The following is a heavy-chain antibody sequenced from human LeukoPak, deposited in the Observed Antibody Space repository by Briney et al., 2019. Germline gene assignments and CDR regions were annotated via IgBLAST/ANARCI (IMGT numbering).Heavy chain of an antibody. CDR3: ARHYYDSSGYYPENFQH. CDR2: IYYSGST. CDR1: GGSISSSSYY. J-gene: IGHJ1*01. V-gene: IGHV4-39*01. D-gene: IGHD3-22*01. Sequence: PSETLSLTCTVSGGSISSSSYYWGWIRQPPGKGLEWIGSIYYSGSTYYNPSLKSRVTISVNTSKNQFSLKLSSVTAADTAVYYCARHYYDSSGYYPENFQHWGQGTLVTVSS.